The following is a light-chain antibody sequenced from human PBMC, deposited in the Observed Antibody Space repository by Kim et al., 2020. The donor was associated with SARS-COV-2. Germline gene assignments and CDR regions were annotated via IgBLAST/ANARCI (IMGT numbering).Light chain of an antibody. CDR1: NSNIGNNY. CDR2: DNN. Sequence: GLKVTSTCSGSNSNIGNNYLSWYQHLHGTAPRDLMYDNNKRPSGIPDRFSGSKSGTSATLGITGLQNGDEADYYCGAWDTSLNAWVFGEGTQLTVL. CDR3: GAWDTSLNAWV. V-gene: IGLV1-51*01. J-gene: IGLJ3*02.